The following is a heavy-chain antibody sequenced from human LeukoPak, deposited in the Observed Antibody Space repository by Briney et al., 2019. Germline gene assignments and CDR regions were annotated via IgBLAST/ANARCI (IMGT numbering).Heavy chain of an antibody. D-gene: IGHD3-22*01. J-gene: IGHJ4*02. V-gene: IGHV1-69*13. CDR1: GGTFSSYA. CDR2: IIPIFGTA. CDR3: ARDEVYYDSSGYFDY. Sequence: VASVKVSCKASGGTFSSYAISWVRQAPGQGLEWMGGIIPIFGTANYAQKFQGRVTITADESTSTVYMELSSLRSEDTAVYYCARDEVYYDSSGYFDYWGQGTLVTVSS.